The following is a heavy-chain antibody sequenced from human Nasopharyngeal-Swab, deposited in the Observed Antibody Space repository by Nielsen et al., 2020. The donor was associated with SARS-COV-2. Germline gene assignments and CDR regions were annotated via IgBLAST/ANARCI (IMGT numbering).Heavy chain of an antibody. D-gene: IGHD6-6*01. V-gene: IGHV3-21*01. CDR1: GFTFSSYG. Sequence: GGSLRLSCAASGFTFSSYGMHWVRQAPGKGLEWVSSISSSSSYIYYADSVKGRFTISRDNAKNSLYLQMNSLRAEDTAVYYCASDTRYSSSTYYYYGMDVWGQGTTVTVSS. CDR2: ISSSSSYI. J-gene: IGHJ6*02. CDR3: ASDTRYSSSTYYYYGMDV.